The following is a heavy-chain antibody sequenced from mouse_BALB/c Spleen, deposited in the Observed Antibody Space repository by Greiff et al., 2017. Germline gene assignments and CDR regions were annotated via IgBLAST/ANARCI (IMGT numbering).Heavy chain of an antibody. D-gene: IGHD2-4*01. CDR2: IFPGSGNT. V-gene: IGHV1-66*01. Sequence: VQLQQSGPELVKPGASVKISCKASGYSFTSYYIPWVKQRPGQGLEWIGWIFPGSGNTKYNEKVKGKATLTADTSSSTAYMQLSSLTSEDSAVYFCAREGDYDSFAYWGQGTLVTVSA. CDR3: AREGDYDSFAY. J-gene: IGHJ3*01. CDR1: GYSFTSYY.